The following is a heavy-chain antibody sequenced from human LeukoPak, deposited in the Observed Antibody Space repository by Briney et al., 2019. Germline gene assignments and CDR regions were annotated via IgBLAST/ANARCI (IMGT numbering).Heavy chain of an antibody. D-gene: IGHD3-22*01. V-gene: IGHV3-21*01. CDR1: GFTFSSYS. Sequence: GGSLRLSCAASGFTFSSYSMNWVRQAPGKGLEWVSSISSSSSYIYYADLVKGRFTISRDNAKNSLYLQMNSLRAEDTAVYYCARDQGSGYYYDSSGYYPLDYWGQGTLVTVSS. CDR3: ARDQGSGYYYDSSGYYPLDY. J-gene: IGHJ4*02. CDR2: ISSSSSYI.